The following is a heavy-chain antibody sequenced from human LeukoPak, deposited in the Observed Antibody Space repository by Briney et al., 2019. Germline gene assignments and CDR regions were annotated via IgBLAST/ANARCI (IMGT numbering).Heavy chain of an antibody. V-gene: IGHV3-21*01. Sequence: GGSLRLSCAASGFTFSSYEMNWVRQAPGKGLEWVSSTTSRSTYINYADSAKGRFTISRDNAQNSLYLQMNSLRAEDTAVYYCARVLLGATTINYYYYYMDVWGKGTTVTVSS. CDR2: TTSRSTYI. CDR3: ARVLLGATTINYYYYYMDV. CDR1: GFTFSSYE. D-gene: IGHD1-26*01. J-gene: IGHJ6*03.